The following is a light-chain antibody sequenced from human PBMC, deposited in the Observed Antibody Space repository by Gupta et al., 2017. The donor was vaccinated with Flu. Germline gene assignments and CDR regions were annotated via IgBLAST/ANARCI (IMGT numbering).Light chain of an antibody. CDR3: QQYNSYPLT. V-gene: IGKV1D-16*01. CDR2: AAS. CDR1: QNINGW. Sequence: DIQMTQSPSSLSASVRDRVTITCRASQNINGWLAWYQLKPEKAPKSLIYAASHLHSEVPSRFSGTGYGTDFTLTISSLQPEDFATYYCQQYNSYPLTFGGGTRVEIK. J-gene: IGKJ4*01.